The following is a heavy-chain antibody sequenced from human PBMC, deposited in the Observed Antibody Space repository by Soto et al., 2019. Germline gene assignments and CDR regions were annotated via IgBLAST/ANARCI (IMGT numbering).Heavy chain of an antibody. CDR3: AHSGYDYASGYYYGMDV. CDR2: TYYRSKWYN. V-gene: IGHV6-1*01. D-gene: IGHD5-12*01. CDR1: GDSVSSNSAA. Sequence: PSQTLSLPCAISGDSVSSNSAAWNWIRQSPSRGLEWLGRTYYRSKWYNDYAVSVKSRITINPDTSKNQFSLQLNSVTPEDTAVYYCAHSGYDYASGYYYGMDVWGQGTTVTVSS. J-gene: IGHJ6*02.